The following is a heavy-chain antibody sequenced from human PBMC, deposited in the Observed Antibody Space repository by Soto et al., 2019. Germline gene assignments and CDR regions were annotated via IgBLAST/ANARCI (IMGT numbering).Heavy chain of an antibody. V-gene: IGHV3-23*01. Sequence: EVQLLESGGGLVQPGGSLRLSCAASGFTFTNYAMTWVRQAPGKGLEWVSSISGSGGSTFYADSVQGRFIISSDASKNTLYLQMDSLRVEDTAVYFCAKAAASMWFPLDDWGQGTLVTVSS. CDR1: GFTFTNYA. CDR3: AKAAASMWFPLDD. D-gene: IGHD2-21*01. CDR2: ISGSGGST. J-gene: IGHJ4*02.